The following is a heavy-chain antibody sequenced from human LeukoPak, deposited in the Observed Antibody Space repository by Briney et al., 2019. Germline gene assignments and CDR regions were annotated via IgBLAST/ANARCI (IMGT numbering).Heavy chain of an antibody. CDR2: ISGSGTST. CDR3: AKVRCGGDCYSTHDAFDI. Sequence: GGSLRLSCAASGFSFSTYAMSWVRQAPGKGLEWVSGISGSGTSTYYADSVKGRFTISRDNSKNTLYLQMNSLRAEDRAVYYCAKVRCGGDCYSTHDAFDIWGQGTMVTVSS. D-gene: IGHD2-21*02. CDR1: GFSFSTYA. J-gene: IGHJ3*02. V-gene: IGHV3-23*01.